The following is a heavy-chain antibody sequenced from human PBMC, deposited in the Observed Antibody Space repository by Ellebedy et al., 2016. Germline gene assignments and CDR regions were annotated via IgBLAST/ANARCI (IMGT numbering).Heavy chain of an antibody. J-gene: IGHJ4*02. CDR2: ISGYNGNT. Sequence: ASVKVSCXASGYTFISWVRQAPGRGLEWMGWISGYNGNTNYAQKFQGRVTMTTDTSTSTAYMELRSLRSEDTAVYYCARAQGYYDSSGYYNLRQPFDYWGQGTLVTVSS. CDR3: ARAQGYYDSSGYYNLRQPFDY. CDR1: GYTF. V-gene: IGHV1-18*01. D-gene: IGHD3-22*01.